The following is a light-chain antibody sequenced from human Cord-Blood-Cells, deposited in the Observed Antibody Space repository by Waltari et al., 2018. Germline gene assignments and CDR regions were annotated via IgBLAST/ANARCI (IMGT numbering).Light chain of an antibody. Sequence: EIVMTQSPATLSVSPGERATLSCRASQSVSSNLAWYQQKPGQAPRLLIYGASTRATGIPARFSGSGSGTEFTLTISSLQSEDFAVYYCQQYYSYPPTFGPGTKVDIK. CDR2: GAS. J-gene: IGKJ3*01. CDR3: QQYYSYPPT. CDR1: QSVSSN. V-gene: IGKV3-15*01.